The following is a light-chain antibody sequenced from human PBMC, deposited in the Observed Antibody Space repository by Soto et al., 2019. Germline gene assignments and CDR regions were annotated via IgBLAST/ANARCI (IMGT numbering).Light chain of an antibody. J-gene: IGKJ2*01. CDR3: QQYNSSPPDT. Sequence: EIVLTQSPGTLSLSPGEGATLSCRASQSVRNNNLAWYQQKPGQAPRLLIYGASRRATGIPDRFSGSGSGTDVTLTISRLEPEDFAVYYCQQYNSSPPDTFGQGTNLEIK. CDR2: GAS. CDR1: QSVRNNN. V-gene: IGKV3-20*01.